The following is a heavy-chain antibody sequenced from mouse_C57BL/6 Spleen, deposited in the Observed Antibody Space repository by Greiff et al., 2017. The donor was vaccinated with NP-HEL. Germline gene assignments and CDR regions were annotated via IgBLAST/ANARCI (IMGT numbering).Heavy chain of an antibody. CDR1: GYAFSSSW. CDR2: IYPGDGDT. J-gene: IGHJ4*01. Sequence: LQESGPELVKPGASVKISCKASGYAFSSSWMNWVKQRPGKGLEWIGRIYPGDGDTNYNGKFKGKATLTADKSSSTAYMQLSSLTSEDSAVYFCARSGSSTGYYAMDYWGQGTSVTVSS. CDR3: ARSGSSTGYYAMDY. V-gene: IGHV1-82*01. D-gene: IGHD1-1*01.